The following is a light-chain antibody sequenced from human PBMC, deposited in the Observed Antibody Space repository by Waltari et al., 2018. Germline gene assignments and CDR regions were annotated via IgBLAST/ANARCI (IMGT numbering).Light chain of an antibody. J-gene: IGKJ4*01. CDR2: KAS. CDR3: QQYNTYAPGPT. V-gene: IGKV1-5*03. Sequence: DIQMTQSPSTLSASVGDRVTITCRASQSILTWLAWYQQKPGKGPRLLMSKASSLQTGVPSRFSGSGSGTEFTLTISSLEPDDFATYYCQQYNTYAPGPTFGGGTKVEIK. CDR1: QSILTW.